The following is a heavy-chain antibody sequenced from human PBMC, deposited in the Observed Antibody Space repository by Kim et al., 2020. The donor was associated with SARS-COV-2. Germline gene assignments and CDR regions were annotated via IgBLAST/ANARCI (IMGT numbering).Heavy chain of an antibody. V-gene: IGHV3-73*01. CDR3: TTLIAAAGPPDYYYGMGV. Sequence: GGSLRLSCAASGFTFSGSAMHWVRQASGKGLEWVVRIISKANSYATAYASSVKGRFTISRDDSKNTAYLQMNSLKTEDTAVYYCTTLIAAAGPPDYYYGMGVWGQGTTVTVSS. J-gene: IGHJ6*02. CDR2: IISKANSYAT. D-gene: IGHD6-13*01. CDR1: GFTFSGSA.